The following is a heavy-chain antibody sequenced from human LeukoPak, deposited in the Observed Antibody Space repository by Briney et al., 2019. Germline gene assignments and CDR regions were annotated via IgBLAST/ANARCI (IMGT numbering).Heavy chain of an antibody. D-gene: IGHD6-19*01. J-gene: IGHJ4*02. Sequence: ASVKVSCKASGYIFSSYGISWLRQAPGQGLEWMGWINTNTGNPTYAQGFTGRFVFSLDTSVSTAYLQISSLKAEDTAVYYCARDRIAVAGLGVDWGQGTLVTVSS. CDR3: ARDRIAVAGLGVD. CDR1: GYIFSSYG. V-gene: IGHV7-4-1*02. CDR2: INTNTGNP.